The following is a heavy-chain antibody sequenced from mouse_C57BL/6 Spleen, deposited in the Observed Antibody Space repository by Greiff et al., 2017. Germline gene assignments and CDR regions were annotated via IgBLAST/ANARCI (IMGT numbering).Heavy chain of an antibody. J-gene: IGHJ3*01. CDR3: AREKELGQGGFAY. D-gene: IGHD4-1*01. V-gene: IGHV1-7*01. CDR2: INPSSGYT. CDR1: GYTFTSYW. Sequence: QVQLKQSGAELAKPGASVKLSCKASGYTFTSYWMHWVKQRPGQGLEWIGYINPSSGYTKYNQKFKDKATLTADKSSSTAYMQLSSLTYEDSAVYYCAREKELGQGGFAYWGQGTLVTVSA.